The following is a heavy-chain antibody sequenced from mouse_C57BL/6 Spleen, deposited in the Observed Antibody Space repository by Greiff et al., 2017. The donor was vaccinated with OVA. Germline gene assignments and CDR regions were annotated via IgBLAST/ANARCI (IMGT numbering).Heavy chain of an antibody. J-gene: IGHJ2*01. Sequence: QVQLQQPGAELVKPGASVKLSCKASGYTFTSYWMHWVKQRPGQGLEWIGMIHPNSGSTNYNEKFKSKARLTVDKSSSTAYMQLSSLTSEDSAIYYCARDPYYEYGYFDYWGQGTTLTVSS. V-gene: IGHV1-64*01. D-gene: IGHD2-4*01. CDR1: GYTFTSYW. CDR2: IHPNSGST. CDR3: ARDPYYEYGYFDY.